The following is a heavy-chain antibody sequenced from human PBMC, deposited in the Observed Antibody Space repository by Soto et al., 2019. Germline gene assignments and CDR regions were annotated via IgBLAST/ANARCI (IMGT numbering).Heavy chain of an antibody. J-gene: IGHJ5*02. V-gene: IGHV1-46*01. CDR2: INPHGGST. D-gene: IGHD3-3*01. CDR3: ARSSGGNFGIIIEGSNWFDP. CDR1: GDTFTSYY. Sequence: ASVKVSCKAPGDTFTSYYLNWVRQAPGQGLEWMGVINPHGGSTKYAQKFQGRITMTRDTSRSTVYMELSSLRSDDTAIYYCARSSGGNFGIIIEGSNWFDPWGEGTLVTVSS.